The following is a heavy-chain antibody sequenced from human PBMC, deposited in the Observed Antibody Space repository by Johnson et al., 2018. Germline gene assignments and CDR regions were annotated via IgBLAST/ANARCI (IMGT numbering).Heavy chain of an antibody. D-gene: IGHD6-19*01. V-gene: IGHV3-33*01. Sequence: QVQLVQSGGGVVQPGRSXRLSCAASGFTFSSYGMHWVRQAPGQGLEWVAVIWYDGINKYYADSVQGRFTISRDNSKNTLYLQMTRLRAEDTAVYYCARAAAVAGTRDAFDIWGQGTMVTVSS. J-gene: IGHJ3*02. CDR3: ARAAAVAGTRDAFDI. CDR1: GFTFSSYG. CDR2: IWYDGINK.